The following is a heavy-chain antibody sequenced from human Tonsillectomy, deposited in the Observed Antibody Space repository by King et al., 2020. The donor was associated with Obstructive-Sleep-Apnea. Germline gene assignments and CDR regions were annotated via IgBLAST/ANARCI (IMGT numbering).Heavy chain of an antibody. CDR2: ISGSGGST. V-gene: IGHV3-23*04. D-gene: IGHD5-18*01. CDR3: SKDNGDSYVPYSFDY. Sequence: DVQLVESGGGLVQPGGSLRLSCVASGFTFSSYAMSWVRQAPGKGLEWVSAISGSGGSTYYADSVKGRFTISRDNSKNTLYLQMNSLRAEDTAVYYCSKDNGDSYVPYSFDYWGQGTLVTVSS. CDR1: GFTFSSYA. J-gene: IGHJ4*02.